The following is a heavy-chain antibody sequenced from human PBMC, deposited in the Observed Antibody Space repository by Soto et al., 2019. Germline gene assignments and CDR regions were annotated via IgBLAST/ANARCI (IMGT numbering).Heavy chain of an antibody. D-gene: IGHD3-22*01. V-gene: IGHV1-69*13. J-gene: IGHJ5*02. CDR2: IIPIFGTA. Sequence: SVKVSCKASGGTFNNYVINWVRQAPGQGLEWMGGIIPIFGTANYAQKFQGRVTITADESTSTAYMELSSLRSEDTAVYYCARYFYYYDSSGPSNWFDPWGQGTLVTVSS. CDR1: GGTFNNYV. CDR3: ARYFYYYDSSGPSNWFDP.